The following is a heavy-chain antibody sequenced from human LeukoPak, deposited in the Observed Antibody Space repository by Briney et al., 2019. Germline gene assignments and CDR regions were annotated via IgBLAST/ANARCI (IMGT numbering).Heavy chain of an antibody. CDR1: GFTFSSYA. D-gene: IGHD6-13*01. CDR2: IVSTGGST. J-gene: IGHJ3*01. Sequence: GESLTLSCSVSGFTFSSYAMDWVRHAPGKGMELVSVIVSTGGSTYYAYSVKGRITISRDNSKNTLYLQMSSVRAEDTAVYYCEKSYSSSWYAFDFWGQGTMVTVSS. V-gene: IGHV3-64D*06. CDR3: EKSYSSSWYAFDF.